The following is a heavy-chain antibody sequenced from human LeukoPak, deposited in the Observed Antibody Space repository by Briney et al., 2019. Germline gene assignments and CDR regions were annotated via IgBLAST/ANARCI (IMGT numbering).Heavy chain of an antibody. J-gene: IGHJ4*02. Sequence: PWGSLRLSCAASGFTFSSYAMSWVRQAPGKGLEWVGRIKSKTDGGTTDYAAPMKDRFTISRDDSKDTLYLQMNSLKTEDTAIYYCATGGSYSDYWGQGTLLTVSS. CDR3: ATGGSYSDY. V-gene: IGHV3-15*01. CDR1: GFTFSSYA. D-gene: IGHD1-26*01. CDR2: IKSKTDGGTT.